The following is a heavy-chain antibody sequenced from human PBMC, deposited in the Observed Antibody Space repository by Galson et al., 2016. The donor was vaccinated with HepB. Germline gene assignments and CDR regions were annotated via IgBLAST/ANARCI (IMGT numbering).Heavy chain of an antibody. CDR2: TNRSGRS. V-gene: IGHV4-34*01. J-gene: IGHJ4*02. D-gene: IGHD6-19*01. Sequence: SETLSLTCGVYGGSLSGYYWDWIRQSPGKGLEWIGETNRSGRSNYNPSLTSRVTISVDTSKRQLSLNLKSLTAADTAVYYCARRTLWLEADYWGQGTLVTVSS. CDR1: GGSLSGYY. CDR3: ARRTLWLEADY.